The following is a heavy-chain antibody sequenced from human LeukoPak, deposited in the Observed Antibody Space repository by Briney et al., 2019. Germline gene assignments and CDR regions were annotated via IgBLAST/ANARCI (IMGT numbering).Heavy chain of an antibody. CDR3: ARYSYGLGFDY. CDR1: GGSMSTYY. Sequence: SETLSLTCTVSGGSMSTYYWNWIRQPPGKGLKWIGYIYYSGSTYYNPSLKSRVTISVDKSKNQFSLKLSSVTAADTAVYYCARYSYGLGFDYWGQGTLVTVSS. D-gene: IGHD5-18*01. V-gene: IGHV4-59*12. CDR2: IYYSGST. J-gene: IGHJ4*02.